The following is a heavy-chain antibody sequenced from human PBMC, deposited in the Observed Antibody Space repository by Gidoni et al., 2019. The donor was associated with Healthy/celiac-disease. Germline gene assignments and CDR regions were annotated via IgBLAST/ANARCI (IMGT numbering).Heavy chain of an antibody. V-gene: IGHV3-53*02. Sequence: EVQLVETGGGLIQPGGSLRLSCAAPGFTVSSNYMSWVRQAPGKGLEWVSVIYSGGSTYYADSVKGRFTISRDNSKNTLYLQTNSLRAEDTAVYYCAREPRIAARPAYGMDVWGQGTTVTVSS. CDR3: AREPRIAARPAYGMDV. J-gene: IGHJ6*02. CDR1: GFTVSSNY. D-gene: IGHD6-6*01. CDR2: IYSGGST.